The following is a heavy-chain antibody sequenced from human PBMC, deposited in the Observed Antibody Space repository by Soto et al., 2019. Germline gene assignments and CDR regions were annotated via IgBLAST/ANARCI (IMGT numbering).Heavy chain of an antibody. CDR1: GFTFSSYA. D-gene: IGHD6-19*01. CDR3: AREQQWLAHNDAFDI. V-gene: IGHV3-30-3*01. Sequence: QVQLVESGGGVVQPGRSLRLSCAASGFTFSSYAMHWVRQAPGKGLEGVAVISYDGSNKYYADSVKGRFTISRDNSKNTLYLQMNSLRAEDTAVYYCAREQQWLAHNDAFDIWGQGTMVTVSS. CDR2: ISYDGSNK. J-gene: IGHJ3*02.